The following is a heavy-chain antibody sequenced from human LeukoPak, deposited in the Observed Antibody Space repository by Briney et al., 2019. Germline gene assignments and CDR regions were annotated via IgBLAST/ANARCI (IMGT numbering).Heavy chain of an antibody. CDR2: ISGPGGLT. CDR3: AKGESDIVVVPGADAFDI. Sequence: PGGSLRPSCAASGFTFSKYTMTWVRQAPGKGLEWVSGISGPGGLTDYADSVKGRFTISRDNSKNTLYLQMNSLRADDTATYYCAKGESDIVVVPGADAFDIWGQGTIVIVSS. J-gene: IGHJ3*02. V-gene: IGHV3-23*01. CDR1: GFTFSKYT. D-gene: IGHD2-2*01.